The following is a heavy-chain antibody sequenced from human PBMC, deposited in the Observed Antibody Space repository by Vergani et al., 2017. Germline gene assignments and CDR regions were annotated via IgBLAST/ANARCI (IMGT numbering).Heavy chain of an antibody. V-gene: IGHV4-31*03. J-gene: IGHJ6*03. CDR2: IYYSGST. D-gene: IGHD3-3*01. Sequence: QVQLQESGPGLVKPSQTLSLTCTVSGGSISSGGYYWSWIRQHPGKGLEWIGYIYYSGSTYYNPSLKSRVTISVDTSKNQFSLKLSSVTAADTAVYYCARCNCDLWRGYTVGYYYMDVWGKGTTVTVSS. CDR3: ARCNCDLWRGYTVGYYYMDV. CDR1: GGSISSGGYY.